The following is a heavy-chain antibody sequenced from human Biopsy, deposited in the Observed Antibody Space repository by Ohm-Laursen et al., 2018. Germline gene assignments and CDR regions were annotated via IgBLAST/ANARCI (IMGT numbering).Heavy chain of an antibody. J-gene: IGHJ2*01. V-gene: IGHV4-59*01. CDR3: ARDRGYYSDRTVPGYFDL. Sequence: SDTLSLTWSVSGDSISSYYWSWIRQPPGKGLQWIGYVYYTGSTDCNPSLQSRVTISVDTSKNHFSLRLRSVTPADTAIYYCARDRGYYSDRTVPGYFDLWGRGTLVTVSS. CDR1: GDSISSYY. D-gene: IGHD3-22*01. CDR2: VYYTGST.